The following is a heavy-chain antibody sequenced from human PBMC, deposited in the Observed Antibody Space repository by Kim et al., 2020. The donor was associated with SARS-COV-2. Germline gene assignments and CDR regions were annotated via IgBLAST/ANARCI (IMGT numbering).Heavy chain of an antibody. Sequence: LKSRVTISVDTSKNQCSLKLSSVTAADAAVYYCARHASAIVVVPAAIDYWGQGTLVTVSS. D-gene: IGHD2-2*02. V-gene: IGHV4-59*08. J-gene: IGHJ4*02. CDR3: ARHASAIVVVPAAIDY.